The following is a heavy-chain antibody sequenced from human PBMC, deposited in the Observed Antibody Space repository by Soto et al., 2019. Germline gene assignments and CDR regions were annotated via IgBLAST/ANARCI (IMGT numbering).Heavy chain of an antibody. Sequence: ASVKVSCKASGYTFTSYGISWVRQAPGQGLEWMGWISAYNGNTNHAQKLQGRVTMTTDTSTSTAYMELRSLRSDDTAVYYCARVGYSGYDSDHYYYYGMDVWGQGTTVTVSS. J-gene: IGHJ6*02. V-gene: IGHV1-18*01. CDR3: ARVGYSGYDSDHYYYYGMDV. CDR1: GYTFTSYG. CDR2: ISAYNGNT. D-gene: IGHD5-12*01.